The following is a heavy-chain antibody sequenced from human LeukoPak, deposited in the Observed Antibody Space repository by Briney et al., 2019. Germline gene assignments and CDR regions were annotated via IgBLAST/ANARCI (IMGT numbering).Heavy chain of an antibody. D-gene: IGHD3-10*01. J-gene: IGHJ4*02. V-gene: IGHV1-46*01. CDR1: GYTFISYY. Sequence: ASVKVSCKASGYTFISYYMHWVRQAPGQGLEWMGIINPSGGSTSYAQNFQGRVTMTRDMSTSTVYMELSSLRSEDTAVYYCARDPRYLDPYGSGSYYDYWGQGTLVTVSS. CDR3: ARDPRYLDPYGSGSYYDY. CDR2: INPSGGST.